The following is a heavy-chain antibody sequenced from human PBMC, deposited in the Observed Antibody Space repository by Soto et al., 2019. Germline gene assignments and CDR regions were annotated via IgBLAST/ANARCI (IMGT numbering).Heavy chain of an antibody. CDR3: ARWGTTGGLDL. CDR2: TSYDGNTK. V-gene: IGHV3-30*19. CDR1: GFRFKRFV. D-gene: IGHD3-16*01. Sequence: QLVESGGGVVQPGTSLRLSCAASGFRFKRFVMHWVRQVPGKGLQWVALTSYDGNTKYYGDSVQGRFIVSRDNSKKTLDLQIDSLRLEDTALYYWARWGTTGGLDLWGQGTMVSGSS. J-gene: IGHJ5*02.